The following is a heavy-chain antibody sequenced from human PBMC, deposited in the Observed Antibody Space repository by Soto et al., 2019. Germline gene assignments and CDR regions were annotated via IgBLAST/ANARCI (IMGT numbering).Heavy chain of an antibody. CDR1: GFSFSSYA. D-gene: IGHD5-12*01. Sequence: DVHLLESGGGLVQPGGSLRLSCAASGFSFSSYAMVWVRQAPGKGLEWVAVISARGGSSYFADSVKGRFNLSRDNSKNVLSLEMTSLRAEDKAIYFCAKGSIEYSAAVANWGPGTLVVVSS. J-gene: IGHJ4*02. CDR2: ISARGGSS. V-gene: IGHV3-23*01. CDR3: AKGSIEYSAAVAN.